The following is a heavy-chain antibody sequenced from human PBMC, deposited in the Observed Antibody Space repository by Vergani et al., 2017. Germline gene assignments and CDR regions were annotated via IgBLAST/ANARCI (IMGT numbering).Heavy chain of an antibody. CDR3: ARVGAIAGAGTGYYYMDV. CDR1: GGSFSGYY. D-gene: IGHD6-13*01. CDR2: INHSGST. Sequence: QVQLQQWGAGLLKPSETLSLTCAVHGGSFSGYYWSWIRQPPGKGLEWIGEINHSGSTNYNLSLKSRVTISVDTSMNQSSLKLSSVTDAHTAMYYCARVGAIAGAGTGYYYMDVWGKGTTVTVSS. J-gene: IGHJ6*03. V-gene: IGHV4-34*01.